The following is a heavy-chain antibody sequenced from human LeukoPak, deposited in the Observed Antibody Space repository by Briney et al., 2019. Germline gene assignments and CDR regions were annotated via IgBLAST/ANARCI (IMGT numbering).Heavy chain of an antibody. J-gene: IGHJ4*02. D-gene: IGHD2-15*01. CDR2: IYYSGST. CDR3: ARGAGHCSGGRCYFDY. CDR1: GGSISSGGYC. Sequence: PSETLSLTCTVSGGSISSGGYCWSWVRQHPGKGLEWIGYIYYSGSTYYNPSLKSRVTMSVDTSKNQFSLKLSSVTAADTAVYFCARGAGHCSGGRCYFDYWGQGTLVTVSS. V-gene: IGHV4-31*03.